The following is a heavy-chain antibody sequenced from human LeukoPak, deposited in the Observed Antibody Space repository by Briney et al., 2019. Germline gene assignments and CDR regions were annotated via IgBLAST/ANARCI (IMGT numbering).Heavy chain of an antibody. CDR1: GFTFSSYS. D-gene: IGHD3-3*01. CDR2: ISSSSSYI. V-gene: IGHV3-21*01. Sequence: GGSLRLSCAASGFTFSSYSMNWVRQAPGKGLEWVSSISSSSSYIYYADSVKGRFTISRDNAKNPLYLQMNSLRAEDTAVYYCARDAIFGVVIDYWGQGTLVTVSS. J-gene: IGHJ4*02. CDR3: ARDAIFGVVIDY.